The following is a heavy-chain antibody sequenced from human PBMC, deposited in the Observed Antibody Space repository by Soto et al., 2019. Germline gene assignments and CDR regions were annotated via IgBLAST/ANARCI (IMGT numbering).Heavy chain of an antibody. CDR1: GFTFSSYA. D-gene: IGHD6-19*01. CDR3: ATSSGRYGDNWFDP. CDR2: ISGSGGST. J-gene: IGHJ5*02. V-gene: IGHV3-23*01. Sequence: GGSLRLSCAASGFTFSSYAMSWVRQAPGKGLEWVSAISGSGGSTYYADSVKGRFTISRDNSKNTLYLQMNSLRAEDTAVYYCATSSGRYGDNWFDPWGQGTLVTVSS.